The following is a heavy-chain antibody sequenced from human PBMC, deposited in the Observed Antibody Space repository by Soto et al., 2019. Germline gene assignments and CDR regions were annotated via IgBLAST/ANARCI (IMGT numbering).Heavy chain of an antibody. CDR1: GGSFSGYY. CDR3: ARGQPCGY. J-gene: IGHJ4*02. Sequence: SETLSLTCAVYGGSFSGYYWSWIRQPPGKGLEWIGEINHSGSTNYNPSLKSRVTISVDTSKNQFSLKLSSVTAADTAVYYCARGQPCGYWGQGTLVTVSS. V-gene: IGHV4-34*01. CDR2: INHSGST.